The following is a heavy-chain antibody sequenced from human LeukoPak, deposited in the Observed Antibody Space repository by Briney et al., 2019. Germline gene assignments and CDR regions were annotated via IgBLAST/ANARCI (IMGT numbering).Heavy chain of an antibody. J-gene: IGHJ3*02. D-gene: IGHD1-26*01. CDR1: GGSISSDSYY. CDR3: ARLGSDEDAFDI. CDR2: IYYSGST. V-gene: IGHV4-39*01. Sequence: SETLSLTCTVSGGSISSDSYYWAWIRQPPGKGLEWIASIYYSGSTYYNPSLKSRVTISVDTSRNQFSLKLSSVTAADTAVYYCARLGSDEDAFDIWGQGTMVTVSS.